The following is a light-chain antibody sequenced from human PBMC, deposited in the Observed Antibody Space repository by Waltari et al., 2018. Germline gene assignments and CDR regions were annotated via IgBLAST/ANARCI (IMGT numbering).Light chain of an antibody. Sequence: VVTQSPSASASLGASVNLTCSLSIEHSNYAIAWHQQKPAQGPRYLMKVKSDGSHEKGDGIPERLSGSSSGPGRYLTISSIQFEDEAAYYCQVWDTVSHVLFGGGTTLTVL. CDR3: QVWDTVSHVL. CDR1: IEHSNYA. J-gene: IGLJ2*01. CDR2: VKSDGSH. V-gene: IGLV4-69*01.